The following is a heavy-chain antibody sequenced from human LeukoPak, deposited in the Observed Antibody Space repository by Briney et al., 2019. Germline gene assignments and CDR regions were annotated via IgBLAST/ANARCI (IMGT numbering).Heavy chain of an antibody. CDR1: GASISSYY. D-gene: IGHD2-21*01. V-gene: IGHV4-59*08. Sequence: SETLSLTCSVSGASISSYYWSWIRQPPGKGLEWIGYIDYSGSTNYSPSLKSRVTISADTSKNHFSLKLTFLTAADTALYFCARHYSSDPFDYWGQGTLVTVSS. CDR3: ARHYSSDPFDY. J-gene: IGHJ4*02. CDR2: IDYSGST.